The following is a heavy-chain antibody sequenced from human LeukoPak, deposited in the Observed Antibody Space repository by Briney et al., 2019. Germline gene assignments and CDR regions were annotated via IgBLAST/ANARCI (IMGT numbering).Heavy chain of an antibody. Sequence: SQTLSLTCAVYGGSLRGYYWSWIRQSPGKGLEWIGKIDHIGRTYYTPSLKSRVTISVDTSKNQFSLKLNSVTAADSAVYYCARPGACSRTTCTGYMHIWGKGTTVTVSS. J-gene: IGHJ6*03. CDR2: IDHIGRT. V-gene: IGHV4-34*01. D-gene: IGHD2-2*01. CDR1: GGSLRGYY. CDR3: ARPGACSRTTCTGYMHI.